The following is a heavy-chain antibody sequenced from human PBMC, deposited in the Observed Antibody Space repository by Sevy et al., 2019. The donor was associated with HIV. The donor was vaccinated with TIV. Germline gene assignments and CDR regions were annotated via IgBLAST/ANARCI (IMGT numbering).Heavy chain of an antibody. V-gene: IGHV1-2*02. CDR1: GYTFTGYY. CDR2: INPNSGGT. J-gene: IGHJ4*02. D-gene: IGHD6-19*01. Sequence: ASVKVSCKASGYTFTGYYMHWVRQAPGQGLEWMGWINPNSGGTNYAQKFQGRVTMTRDTSISTAYMELGRLRSDDTAVYYCARDLNPIAVAGTGYFDYWGQGTLVTVSS. CDR3: ARDLNPIAVAGTGYFDY.